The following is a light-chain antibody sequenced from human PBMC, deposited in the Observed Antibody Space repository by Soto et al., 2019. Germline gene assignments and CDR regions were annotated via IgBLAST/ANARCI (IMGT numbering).Light chain of an antibody. J-gene: IGKJ1*01. V-gene: IGKV3-20*01. CDR1: ETVSSSY. Sequence: ESVLTQSPGTLSLSPGERATLSCRASETVSSSYLAWYQQNPGQAPRLLIYGASSRATGIPDRFTGSGSGTDFTLIISRLEPEDFAVYYCQQYGSSPQTFGQGTKVDIK. CDR3: QQYGSSPQT. CDR2: GAS.